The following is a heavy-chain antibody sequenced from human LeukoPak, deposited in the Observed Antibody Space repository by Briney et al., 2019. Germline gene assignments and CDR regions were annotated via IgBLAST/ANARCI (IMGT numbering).Heavy chain of an antibody. CDR1: GFTFSSDA. Sequence: GRSLRLSCAASGFTFSSDAMSWVRRAPGKGLEWVSAIIGSGGSTYYAASVKGRLTISRENSKNTLYLQMHSLRREHTAVYYCAKDLYGSGSSPDYWGQGTLVTVSS. V-gene: IGHV3-23*01. J-gene: IGHJ4*02. CDR3: AKDLYGSGSSPDY. D-gene: IGHD3-10*01. CDR2: IIGSGGST.